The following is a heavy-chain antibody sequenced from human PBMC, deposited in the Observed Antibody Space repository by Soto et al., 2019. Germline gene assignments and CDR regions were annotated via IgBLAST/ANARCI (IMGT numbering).Heavy chain of an antibody. CDR3: ARDLSH. CDR1: GFPFSSYA. J-gene: IGHJ4*02. Sequence: DVQLVESGGGLVQPGGSLRLSCAASGFPFSSYAMHWVRQAPGKGLEWISDINSASTTIFHADSVKGRFTVSRDNAKNSLYLQTSSLRQEDTRVYYCARDLSHWGQGKLVTVSS. V-gene: IGHV3-48*02. CDR2: INSASTTI.